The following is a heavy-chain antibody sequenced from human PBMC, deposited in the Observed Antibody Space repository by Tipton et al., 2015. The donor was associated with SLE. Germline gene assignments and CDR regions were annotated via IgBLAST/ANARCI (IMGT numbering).Heavy chain of an antibody. CDR2: ICWNSGNI. CDR1: GFTFGVYA. CDR3: AQDVSVVGETTRYDYYDYYKDV. V-gene: IGHV3-9*01. Sequence: SLRLSCAASGFTFGVYAMHWVRQAPGKGPEWVAGICWNSGNIGYADSAKGRFTISRDNAKNSLYLQMNSLRADDTALYYCAQDVSVVGETTRYDYYDYYKDVSGKGTTVTFPS. D-gene: IGHD1-26*01. J-gene: IGHJ6*03.